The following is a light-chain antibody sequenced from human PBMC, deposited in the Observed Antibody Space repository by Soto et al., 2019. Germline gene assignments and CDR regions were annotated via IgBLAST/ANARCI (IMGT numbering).Light chain of an antibody. J-gene: IGKJ4*01. CDR3: QQHDSSPRVT. CDR1: QSVSSNY. V-gene: IGKV3-20*01. CDR2: GAS. Sequence: EIVLTQSPGTLSLSPGERATLSCRASQSVSSNYLAWYQQKPGQAHRLLIYGASSRATGSPDRFSGSGSGTDIALTISRLKPQDYAVYYCQQHDSSPRVTFGGGTKVEIK.